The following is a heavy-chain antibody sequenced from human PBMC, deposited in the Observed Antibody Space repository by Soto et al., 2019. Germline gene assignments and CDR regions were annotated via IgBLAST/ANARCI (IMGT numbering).Heavy chain of an antibody. CDR2: IYYSGST. V-gene: IGHV4-39*01. D-gene: IGHD6-25*01. CDR3: ARHPLGRSTKETATMFDY. CDR1: GGSISSSSYY. Sequence: SETLSLTCTVSGGSISSSSYYWAWIRQPPGKGLEWIGSIYYSGSTYYNPSLKGRVTISVDTSKNQFSLKLSSVTAADTAVYNCARHPLGRSTKETATMFDYWGQGTLVTVSS. J-gene: IGHJ4*02.